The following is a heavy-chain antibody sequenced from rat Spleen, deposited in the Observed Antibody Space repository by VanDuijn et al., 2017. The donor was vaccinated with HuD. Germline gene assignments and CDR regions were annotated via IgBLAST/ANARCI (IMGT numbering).Heavy chain of an antibody. CDR1: GFSFSAFP. CDR3: TRDRTYYGFTLDY. Sequence: EVQLVESGGGLVQPGRSMKLSCAASGFSFSAFPMAWVRQAPTKGLEWVATIRPSGADTSYRDSVKGRFTISSDNAKSTLYLQMNSLRSEDTATYYCTRDRTYYGFTLDYWGQGVMVTVSS. V-gene: IGHV5-46*01. CDR2: IRPSGADT. J-gene: IGHJ2*01. D-gene: IGHD1-9*01.